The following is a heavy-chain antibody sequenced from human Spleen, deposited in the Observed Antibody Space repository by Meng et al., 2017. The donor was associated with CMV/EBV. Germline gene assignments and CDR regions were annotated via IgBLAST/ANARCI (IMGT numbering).Heavy chain of an antibody. CDR2: MNPNSGQT. CDR3: ARTQSYYGSGTYNWFDP. D-gene: IGHD3-10*01. CDR1: YFFTSYD. V-gene: IGHV1-8*01. J-gene: IGHJ5*02. Sequence: YFFTSYDINWVRQATGQGLEWMGWMNPNSGQTGYAKKFQGRVSFTRNTSMRTAYMELSSLRSEDTAVYFCARTQSYYGSGTYNWFDPWGQGTLVTVSS.